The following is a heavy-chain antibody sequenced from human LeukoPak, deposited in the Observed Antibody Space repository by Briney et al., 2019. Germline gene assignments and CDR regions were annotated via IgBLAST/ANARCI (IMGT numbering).Heavy chain of an antibody. CDR1: GFTSSSYA. D-gene: IGHD2-15*01. CDR3: ARERRGGSNNWFDP. Sequence: GGSLRLSCAASGFTSSSYAMHWVRQAPGKGLEWVAVISYDGSNKYYADSVKGRFTISRDNSKNTLYLQMNSLRAEDTAVYYCARERRGGSNNWFDPWGQGTLVTVSS. J-gene: IGHJ5*02. CDR2: ISYDGSNK. V-gene: IGHV3-30-3*01.